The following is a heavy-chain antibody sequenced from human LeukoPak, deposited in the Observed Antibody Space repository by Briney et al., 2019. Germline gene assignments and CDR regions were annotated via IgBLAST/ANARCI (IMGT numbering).Heavy chain of an antibody. V-gene: IGHV4-39*07. CDR3: ATGNYYDSSGHYYVI. CDR2: IYYSGST. Sequence: PSETLSLTCTVSGGSISSSSYYWGWIRQPPGKGLEWIGSIYYSGSTYYNPSLKSRVTISVDTSKNQFSLKLSSVTAADTAVYYCATGNYYDSSGHYYVIWGQGTMVTVSS. J-gene: IGHJ3*02. CDR1: GGSISSSSYY. D-gene: IGHD3-22*01.